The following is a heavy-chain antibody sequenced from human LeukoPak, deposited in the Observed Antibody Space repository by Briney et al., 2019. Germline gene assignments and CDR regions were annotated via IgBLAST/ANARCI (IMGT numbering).Heavy chain of an antibody. CDR1: GFTFSSYG. J-gene: IGHJ4*02. D-gene: IGHD3-9*01. CDR3: ARDRHVYYDILTGYASYFEY. CDR2: IRYDGNNK. V-gene: IGHV3-30*02. Sequence: GGSLRLSCAASGFTFSSYGMHWVRQAPGKGLEWVAFIRYDGNNKFYADSVKGRFTISRDNSKNTLYLQMNSLRPEDTAVYYCARDRHVYYDILTGYASYFEYWGQGALVTVSS.